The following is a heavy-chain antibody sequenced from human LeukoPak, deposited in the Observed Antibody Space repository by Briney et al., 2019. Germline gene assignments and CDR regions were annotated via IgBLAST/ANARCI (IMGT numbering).Heavy chain of an antibody. D-gene: IGHD3-9*01. CDR3: ARGVRELRYFDWLFN. V-gene: IGHV1-69*13. CDR2: IIPIFGTA. Sequence: SVKVSCKASGGTSSSYAISWVRQAPGQGLEWMGGIIPIFGTANYAQKFQGRVTITADESTSTAYMELSSLRSEDTAVYYCARGVRELRYFDWLFNWGQGTLVTVSS. CDR1: GGTSSSYA. J-gene: IGHJ4*02.